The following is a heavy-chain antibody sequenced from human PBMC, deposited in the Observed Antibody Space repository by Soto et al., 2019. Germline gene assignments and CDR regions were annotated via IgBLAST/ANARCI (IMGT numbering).Heavy chain of an antibody. Sequence: EVQLVESGGGLVQPGGSLRLSCAASGFTFSSYWMHWVRQAPGKGLVWVSRINSDGSSTSYADSVKGRFTISRDNAKNTLYLQMNSLRAEDTAVYYCARARAIAAAGISWFDPWGQGTLVTASS. D-gene: IGHD6-13*01. CDR3: ARARAIAAAGISWFDP. CDR1: GFTFSSYW. J-gene: IGHJ5*02. CDR2: INSDGSST. V-gene: IGHV3-74*01.